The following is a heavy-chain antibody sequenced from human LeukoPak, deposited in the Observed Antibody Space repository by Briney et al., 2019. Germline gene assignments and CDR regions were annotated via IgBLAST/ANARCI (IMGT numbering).Heavy chain of an antibody. CDR2: ISSSGSTI. CDR1: GFTFSGYE. J-gene: IGHJ4*02. D-gene: IGHD6-19*01. CDR3: ARAAVAGLYFDY. Sequence: GGSLRLSCAASGFTFSGYEMNWVRQAPGKGLEWVSYISSSGSTIYYADSVKGRFTISRDNAKNSLYLQMNSLRAEDTAVYYCARAAVAGLYFDYWGQGTLVTVSS. V-gene: IGHV3-48*03.